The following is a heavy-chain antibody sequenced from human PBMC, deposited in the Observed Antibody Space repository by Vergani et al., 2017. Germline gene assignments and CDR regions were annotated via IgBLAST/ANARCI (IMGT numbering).Heavy chain of an antibody. CDR2: ISVSGTSI. D-gene: IGHD3-22*01. Sequence: QEQLVESGGGLVKPGGSLRLSCEASGFTFNAYYMSWVRQAPGKGLECVSYISVSGTSIHYADSVKGRFTISRDNAKSSLSLQMHSLTAEDTAVYYCAKDLFYYDSSGYYRDAFDIWGQGTMVTVSS. V-gene: IGHV3-11*01. CDR1: GFTFNAYY. J-gene: IGHJ3*02. CDR3: AKDLFYYDSSGYYRDAFDI.